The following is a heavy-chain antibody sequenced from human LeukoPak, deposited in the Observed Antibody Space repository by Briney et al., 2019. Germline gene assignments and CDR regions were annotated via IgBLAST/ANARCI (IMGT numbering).Heavy chain of an antibody. V-gene: IGHV1-69*01. J-gene: IGHJ6*02. CDR1: GGTFSSYA. CDR2: IITIFGTA. D-gene: IGHD6-19*01. CDR3: ARGPPVAEPFFGYGMDV. Sequence: GSSVKVSCKASGGTFSSYAISWVRQAPGQSLEWMGGIITIFGTANYAQKFQGRVTITADESTSTAYMELSSLRSEDTAVYYCARGPPVAEPFFGYGMDVWGQGTTVTVSS.